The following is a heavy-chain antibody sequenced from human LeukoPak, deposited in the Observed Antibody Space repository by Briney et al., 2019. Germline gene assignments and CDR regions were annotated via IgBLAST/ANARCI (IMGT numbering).Heavy chain of an antibody. CDR1: GGSFSGYY. Sequence: SETLSLTCAVYGGSFSGYYWSWIRQPPGKGLEWIGVINHSGSTNYNPSLKSRVTISLDTSKNQFSLKLSSVTAADTAVYYCARQSGRRGYFDYWGQGTLVTVSS. V-gene: IGHV4-34*01. CDR3: ARQSGRRGYFDY. CDR2: INHSGST. D-gene: IGHD3-10*01. J-gene: IGHJ4*02.